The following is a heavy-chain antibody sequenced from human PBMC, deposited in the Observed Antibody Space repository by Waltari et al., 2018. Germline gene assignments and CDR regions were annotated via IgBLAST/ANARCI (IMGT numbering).Heavy chain of an antibody. Sequence: QVQLQESGPGLVKPSQTLSLTCTVPGGSISSGSYHWSWIRQPAGKGLEWIGYIYTSGSTNYNPSLKSRVTISVDTSKNQFSLKLSSVTAADTAVYYCAREHVYWYFDLWGRGTLVTVSS. CDR3: AREHVYWYFDL. CDR2: IYTSGST. V-gene: IGHV4-61*09. J-gene: IGHJ2*01. CDR1: GGSISSGSYH.